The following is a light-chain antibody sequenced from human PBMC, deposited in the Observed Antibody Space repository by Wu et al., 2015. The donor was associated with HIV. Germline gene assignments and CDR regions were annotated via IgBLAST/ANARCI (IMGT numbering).Light chain of an antibody. V-gene: IGKV3D-15*01. CDR2: GVS. CDR3: QQYHDWWT. Sequence: EIVMTQSPATLSLSPGERASLSCRASQNIGTKLAWYQQKPGQAPRLLIYGVSTRATDIPARFSGSGSGTDFTLTITSLQSEDFAVYYCQQYHDWWTFGQGTKVDI. J-gene: IGKJ1*01. CDR1: QNIGTK.